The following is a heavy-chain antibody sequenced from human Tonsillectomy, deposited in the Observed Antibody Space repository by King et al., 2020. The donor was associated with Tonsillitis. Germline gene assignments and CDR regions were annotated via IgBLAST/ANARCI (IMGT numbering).Heavy chain of an antibody. D-gene: IGHD2-2*01. CDR3: ARSRVYCSSASCFGWRIDV. CDR2: INPSGDST. J-gene: IGHJ6*03. V-gene: IGHV1-46*01. CDR1: GYTFTSYF. Sequence: QLVQSGAEVKKPGASVKVSCKASGYTFTSYFMHWVRQAPGQGLEWMGIINPSGDSTNYAQKFQGRVTMTRDTSTSTVYMELSSLRSEDTAVYYCARSRVYCSSASCFGWRIDVWGKGTTVTVSS.